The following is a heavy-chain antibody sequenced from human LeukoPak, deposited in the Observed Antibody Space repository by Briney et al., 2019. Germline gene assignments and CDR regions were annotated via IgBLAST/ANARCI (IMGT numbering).Heavy chain of an antibody. CDR2: INPNSGGT. D-gene: IGHD3-10*01. J-gene: IGHJ4*02. CDR1: GYTFTGYY. V-gene: IGHV1-2*02. CDR3: ARDSLLWFGELI. Sequence: ASVKVSCKASGYTFTGYYMHWVRQAPGQGLEWMGWINPNSGGTNYAQKFQGRVTMTRDTSISTAYMELSRLRSDDTAVFYCARDSLLWFGELIWGQGTLVTVSS.